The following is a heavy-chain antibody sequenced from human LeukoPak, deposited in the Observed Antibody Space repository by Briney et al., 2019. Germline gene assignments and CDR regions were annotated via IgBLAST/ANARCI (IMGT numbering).Heavy chain of an antibody. Sequence: GGSLRLSCAASGFTFDDYGMSWVRQAPGKGLEWVSGINWNGGSTGYADSVKGRFTISRDNSKNTLYLQMNSLRAEDTAVYYCASSYDSSGYYWELGYWGQGTLVTVSS. CDR2: INWNGGST. CDR3: ASSYDSSGYYWELGY. V-gene: IGHV3-20*04. J-gene: IGHJ4*02. CDR1: GFTFDDYG. D-gene: IGHD3-22*01.